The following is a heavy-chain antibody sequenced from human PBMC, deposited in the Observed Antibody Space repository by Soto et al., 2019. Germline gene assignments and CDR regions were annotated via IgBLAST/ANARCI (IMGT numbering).Heavy chain of an antibody. CDR3: ATSRISIAVAGETEYYFDY. CDR1: GYIFTGYY. Sequence: ASVKVSCKTSGYIFTGYYMHWVRQAPGQGLEWMGWINPNSGDTNYTQKFQGWVTMTRDTSISTAYMELSRLRSDDTAVYYCATSRISIAVAGETEYYFDYWGQGTPVTVS. D-gene: IGHD6-19*01. CDR2: INPNSGDT. V-gene: IGHV1-2*04. J-gene: IGHJ4*02.